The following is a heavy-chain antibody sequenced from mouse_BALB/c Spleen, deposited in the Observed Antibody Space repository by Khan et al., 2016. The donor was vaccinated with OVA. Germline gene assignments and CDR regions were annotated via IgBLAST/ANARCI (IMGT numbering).Heavy chain of an antibody. D-gene: IGHD2-1*01. Sequence: QVQLKQSGAELVKPGASVRLSCKASGYTFTSYYLYWVKQRLGQGLKWIGDINPSNGGTNFNEKFKSKATLTVDKSSSTAYMRLSSLTSEDSAVYYCTRSGYGTFAYWGQGTLVTVSA. CDR1: GYTFTSYY. V-gene: IGHV1S81*02. J-gene: IGHJ3*01. CDR2: INPSNGGT. CDR3: TRSGYGTFAY.